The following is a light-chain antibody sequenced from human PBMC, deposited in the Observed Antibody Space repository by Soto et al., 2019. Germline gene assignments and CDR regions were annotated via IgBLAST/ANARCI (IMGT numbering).Light chain of an antibody. CDR2: WAS. J-gene: IGKJ2*01. Sequence: DIVMTQSPDSLTVSLGERATINCKSSQTILYNANNKNYLAWYQHKPGQPPKLLIYWASTRESGVPDRFSGSGSGTDFTLTISSLQAEDVAVYYCHQYHGNPSFGQGTKLEIK. V-gene: IGKV4-1*01. CDR1: QTILYNANNKNY. CDR3: HQYHGNPS.